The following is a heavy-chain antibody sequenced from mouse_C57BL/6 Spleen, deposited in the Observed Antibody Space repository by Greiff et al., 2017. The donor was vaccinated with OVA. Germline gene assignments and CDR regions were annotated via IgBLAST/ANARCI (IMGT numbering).Heavy chain of an antibody. Sequence: EVQLVESEGGLVQPGSSMKLSCTASGFTFSDYYMAWVRQVPEKGLEWVANINYDGSSTYYLDSLKSRFIISSDNAKNILYLQMSSLKSEDTATYYCAREGGYHYIDYWGQGTTLTVSS. CDR1: GFTFSDYY. CDR3: AREGGYHYIDY. V-gene: IGHV5-16*01. CDR2: INYDGSST. J-gene: IGHJ2*01.